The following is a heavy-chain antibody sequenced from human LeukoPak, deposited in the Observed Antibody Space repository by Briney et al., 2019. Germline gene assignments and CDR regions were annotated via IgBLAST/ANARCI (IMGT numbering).Heavy chain of an antibody. D-gene: IGHD6-19*01. V-gene: IGHV5-51*01. CDR3: AAYSRGLGGSDGYLDY. CDR1: GYSFTSYW. J-gene: IGHJ4*02. Sequence: RGESLKISCKGSGYSFTSYWIGWVRQMPGKGLEWMGIIYPSDSDTRYSPSFQGQVTISVDKSVKTAYLQWSSLKASDSAMYYCAAYSRGLGGSDGYLDYWGQGTLVTVSS. CDR2: IYPSDSDT.